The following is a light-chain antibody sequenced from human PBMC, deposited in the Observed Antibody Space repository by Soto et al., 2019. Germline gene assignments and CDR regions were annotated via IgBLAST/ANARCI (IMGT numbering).Light chain of an antibody. Sequence: AIQVTQSPSSLSASVGDRVTITCRASQAIRTDLGWYQQKPGKAPKLLIFAASNLYSGVPSRFTGSGSGTDFTLTINNLQAEDFATYHCLQEYSYPRTFGQGTKVDIK. CDR2: AAS. V-gene: IGKV1-6*01. CDR3: LQEYSYPRT. J-gene: IGKJ1*01. CDR1: QAIRTD.